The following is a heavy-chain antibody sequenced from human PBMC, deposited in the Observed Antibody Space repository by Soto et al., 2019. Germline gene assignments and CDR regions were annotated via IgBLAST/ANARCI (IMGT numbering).Heavy chain of an antibody. V-gene: IGHV1-46*03. CDR1: GYTFTSYY. CDR2: INPSGDST. J-gene: IGHJ4*02. CDR3: AHLSRTNY. Sequence: QVQLVQSGAEVKNPGASVKVSCKASGYTFTSYYMHWVRQAPGQGLEWMGIINPSGDSTSYAQKCEGRVSMTRGTSKSNVSMDLSSLRSEDSAVYYCAHLSRTNYWGQGTLVPVTS.